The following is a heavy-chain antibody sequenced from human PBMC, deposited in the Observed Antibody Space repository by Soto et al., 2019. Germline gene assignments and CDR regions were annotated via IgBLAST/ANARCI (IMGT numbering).Heavy chain of an antibody. V-gene: IGHV1-2*04. CDR3: ARGAKDIVVVPAAMLKDYYYYYMDV. CDR1: GYTFTGYY. J-gene: IGHJ6*03. Sequence: GASVKVSCKASGYTFTGYYMHWVRQAPGQGLEWMGWINPNSGGTNYAQKFQGWVTMTRDTSISTAYMELSRLRSDDTAVYYCARGAKDIVVVPAAMLKDYYYYYMDVWGKGTTVTV. D-gene: IGHD2-2*01. CDR2: INPNSGGT.